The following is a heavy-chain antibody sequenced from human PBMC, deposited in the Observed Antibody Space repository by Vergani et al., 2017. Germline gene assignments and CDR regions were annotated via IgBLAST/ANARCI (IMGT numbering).Heavy chain of an antibody. CDR3: ARELFGVVMAYYYGMDV. V-gene: IGHV3-30*03. Sequence: QVQLVESGGGVVQPGRSLRLSCAASGFTFSSYGMHWVRQAPGKGLEWVAVISYDGSNKYYADSVKGRFTISRYNSKNTLYLQMNSLRAEDTAVYYCARELFGVVMAYYYGMDVWGQGTTVTVSS. CDR1: GFTFSSYG. D-gene: IGHD3-3*01. CDR2: ISYDGSNK. J-gene: IGHJ6*02.